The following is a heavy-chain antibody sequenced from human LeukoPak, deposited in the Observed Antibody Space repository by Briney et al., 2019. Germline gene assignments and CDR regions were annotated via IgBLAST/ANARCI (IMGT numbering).Heavy chain of an antibody. Sequence: SETLSLTCTVSGGSISSSSYYWGWIRQPPGKGLEWIGSIYYSGSTYYNPSLKSRATISVDTSKNQFSLKLSSVTAADTAVYYCATRIAAAGTGFDYWGQGTLVTVSS. J-gene: IGHJ4*02. CDR2: IYYSGST. V-gene: IGHV4-39*01. CDR3: ATRIAAAGTGFDY. D-gene: IGHD6-13*01. CDR1: GGSISSSSYY.